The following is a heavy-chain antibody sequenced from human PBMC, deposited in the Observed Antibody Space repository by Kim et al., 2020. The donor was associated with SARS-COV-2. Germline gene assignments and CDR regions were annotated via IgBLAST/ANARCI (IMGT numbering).Heavy chain of an antibody. CDR2: IYSGGST. Sequence: GGSLRLSCAASGFTVSSNYMSWVRQAPGKGLEWVSVIYSGGSTYYADSVKGRFTISRDNSKNTLYLQMNSLRAADTAVYYCAGGVVIFNPFDYWGQGTLVTVSS. D-gene: IGHD3-22*01. J-gene: IGHJ4*02. CDR1: GFTVSSNY. CDR3: AGGVVIFNPFDY. V-gene: IGHV3-53*01.